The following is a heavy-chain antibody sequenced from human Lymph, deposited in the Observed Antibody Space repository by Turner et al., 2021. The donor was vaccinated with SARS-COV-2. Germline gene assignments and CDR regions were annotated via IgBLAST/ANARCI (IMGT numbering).Heavy chain of an antibody. J-gene: IGHJ4*02. Sequence: EVKLLDFGGGLVQPAGSLRLSSTATVSTFSSYAMSWVRQAPGKGLEWVSAISGSGGSTYYADSVKGRFTISRDNSKNTLYLQMNSLRAEDTAVYYCAKNEMATIVVVITLFDYWGQGTLVTVSS. D-gene: IGHD3-22*01. CDR3: AKNEMATIVVVITLFDY. CDR1: VSTFSSYA. V-gene: IGHV3-23*01. CDR2: ISGSGGST.